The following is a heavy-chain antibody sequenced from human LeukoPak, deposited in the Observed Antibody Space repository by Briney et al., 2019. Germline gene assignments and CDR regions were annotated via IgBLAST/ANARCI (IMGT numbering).Heavy chain of an antibody. V-gene: IGHV3-20*04. D-gene: IGHD3-10*01. CDR3: AKIAVRGVIINYFDY. CDR1: GFTFDDYG. J-gene: IGHJ4*02. CDR2: INWNGGST. Sequence: PGGSLRLSCAASGFTFDDYGMSWVRQAPGKGLEWVSGINWNGGSTGYADSVKGRFTISRDNSKNTLYLRMNSLRAEDTAVYYCAKIAVRGVIINYFDYWGQGTLVTVSS.